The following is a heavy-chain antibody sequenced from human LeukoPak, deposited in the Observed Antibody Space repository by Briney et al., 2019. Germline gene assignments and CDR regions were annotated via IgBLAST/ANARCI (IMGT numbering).Heavy chain of an antibody. CDR2: IIPIFGTA. D-gene: IGHD1-26*01. CDR1: GGTFSSYA. J-gene: IGHJ4*02. Sequence: ASVKVSCKASGGTFSSYAISWVRQAPGQGLEWMGRIIPIFGTANYAQMFQGRVTITTDESTSTAYMELSSLRSEDTAVYYCARPKSLGATGNYFDYWGQGTLVTVSS. CDR3: ARPKSLGATGNYFDY. V-gene: IGHV1-69*05.